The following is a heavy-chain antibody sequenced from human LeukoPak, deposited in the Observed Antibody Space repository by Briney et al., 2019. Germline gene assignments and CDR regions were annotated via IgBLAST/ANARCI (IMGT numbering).Heavy chain of an antibody. D-gene: IGHD2-21*01. CDR1: GFTFSSYA. Sequence: RSGGSLRLSCAASGFTFSSYAMSWVRQAPGKGLEWVSAISGSGGSTYYADSVKGRFTISRDNSKNTLYLQMNSLRAEDTAVYSCAKFLPTHIVVANYYFDYWGQGTLVTVSS. CDR3: AKFLPTHIVVANYYFDY. J-gene: IGHJ4*02. CDR2: ISGSGGST. V-gene: IGHV3-23*01.